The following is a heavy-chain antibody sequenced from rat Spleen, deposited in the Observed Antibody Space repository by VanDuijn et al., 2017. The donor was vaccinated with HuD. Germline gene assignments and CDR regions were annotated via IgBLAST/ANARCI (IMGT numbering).Heavy chain of an antibody. CDR3: ARAPGNGYVMDA. Sequence: QVQLKESGPGLVQPSQTLSLTCSVSGFSLTTYDMLWVRQPPGKGLEWMGIVWSTGNTDYNSDLKSRLSISRDTSNNHIFLKMNSLKSEDTTTYYCARAPGNGYVMDAWGQGASVTVSS. D-gene: IGHD4-2*01. CDR1: GFSLTTYD. V-gene: IGHV2-45*01. CDR2: VWSTGNT. J-gene: IGHJ4*01.